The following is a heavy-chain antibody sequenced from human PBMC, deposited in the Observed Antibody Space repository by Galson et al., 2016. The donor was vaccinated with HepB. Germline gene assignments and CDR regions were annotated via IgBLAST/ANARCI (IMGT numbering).Heavy chain of an antibody. J-gene: IGHJ4*02. CDR3: AHYNSNWSFDY. V-gene: IGHV2-5*02. CDR2: IYWDDDK. D-gene: IGHD6-6*01. Sequence: PALVKPTQTLTLTCTFSGFSLSTSGVGVGWIRQPPGKALEWLALIYWDDDKRYRPSLKRRLTITKDISKNHVILTMTNLDPVDTATYFCAHYNSNWSFDYWGQGSLVTVSS. CDR1: GFSLSTSGVG.